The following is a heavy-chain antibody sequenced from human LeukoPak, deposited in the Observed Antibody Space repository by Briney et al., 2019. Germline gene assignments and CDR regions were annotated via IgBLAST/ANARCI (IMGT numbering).Heavy chain of an antibody. CDR1: GFTFSSYG. D-gene: IGHD3-22*01. J-gene: IGHJ6*02. CDR2: IWYDGSNK. CDR3: ARDRSYYDSSGYYYYYGMDV. V-gene: IGHV3-33*01. Sequence: PGRSLRLSCAASGFTFSSYGMPWVRQAPGKGLEWVAVIWYDGSNKYYADSVKGRFTISRDNSKNTLYLQMNSLRAEDTAVYYCARDRSYYDSSGYYYYYGMDVWGQGTTVTVSS.